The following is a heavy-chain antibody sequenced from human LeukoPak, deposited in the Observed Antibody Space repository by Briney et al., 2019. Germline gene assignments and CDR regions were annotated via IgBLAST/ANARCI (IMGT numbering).Heavy chain of an antibody. J-gene: IGHJ4*02. V-gene: IGHV4-59*01. CDR3: ARGTPADYSDYVLLDY. Sequence: PSETLSLTCTVSGGSISSYYWSWIRQPPGKGLEWIGYIYYSGSTNYNPSLKSRVTISVDTSKNQFSLKLSSVTAADTAVYYCARGTPADYSDYVLLDYWGQGTLVTVSS. D-gene: IGHD4-11*01. CDR2: IYYSGST. CDR1: GGSISSYY.